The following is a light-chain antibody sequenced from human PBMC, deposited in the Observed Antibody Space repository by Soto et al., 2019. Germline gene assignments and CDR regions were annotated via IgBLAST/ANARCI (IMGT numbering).Light chain of an antibody. V-gene: IGKV1-5*03. CDR3: QQYYNYWT. CDR2: KAS. CDR1: QSISNG. Sequence: DIQMTQSPSTLSASVGDRVTITCRASQSISNGLAWYQQKVGKAPKLLIYKASSLERGVPSRFSGSGSGTDFSLTISSLQPDDFATYHRQQYYNYWTFGQGTKVEIK. J-gene: IGKJ1*01.